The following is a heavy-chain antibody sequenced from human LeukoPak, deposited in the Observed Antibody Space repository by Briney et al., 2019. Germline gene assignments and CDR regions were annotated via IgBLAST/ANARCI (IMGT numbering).Heavy chain of an antibody. V-gene: IGHV3-7*01. D-gene: IGHD2-8*01. Sequence: PGGSLRLSCAASGFSFRNSWMAWVRQAPGKGLEWVALTNEDESAKYYVDSVKGRFTISRDNAKNSLFLQMNSLRDGDTAMYYCARGVNRAYDIWGHGTMVTVSS. CDR2: TNEDESAK. CDR1: GFSFRNSW. CDR3: ARGVNRAYDI. J-gene: IGHJ3*02.